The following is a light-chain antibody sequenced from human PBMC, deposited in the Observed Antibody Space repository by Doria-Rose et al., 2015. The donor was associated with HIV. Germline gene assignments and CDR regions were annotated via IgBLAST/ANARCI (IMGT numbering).Light chain of an antibody. CDR2: AAS. J-gene: IGKJ1*01. Sequence: RMTQSPSSLSASTGDRVTITCRASQDISNYLAWYQQKPGKAPKLLIYAASTLQSGVPSRFSGSGSETDFTLTISYLQSEDFATYYCQQYYSYPPTFGQGTKVEVK. CDR3: QQYYSYPPT. V-gene: IGKV1-8*01. CDR1: QDISNY.